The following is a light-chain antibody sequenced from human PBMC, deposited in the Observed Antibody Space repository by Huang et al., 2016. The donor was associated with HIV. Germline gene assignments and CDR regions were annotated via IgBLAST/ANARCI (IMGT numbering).Light chain of an antibody. CDR3: QQYYKSPQT. V-gene: IGKV4-1*01. Sequence: DSLAVSLGETATLTCRSSQSLLSSSTNKNYLAWFQQKSGRPPKLLMFWASKREAGVPDRFSGNGSGAHFTLSISNVKTEDVAVYYCQQYYKSPQTFGSGTRLGI. CDR1: QSLLSSSTNKNY. J-gene: IGKJ1*01. CDR2: WAS.